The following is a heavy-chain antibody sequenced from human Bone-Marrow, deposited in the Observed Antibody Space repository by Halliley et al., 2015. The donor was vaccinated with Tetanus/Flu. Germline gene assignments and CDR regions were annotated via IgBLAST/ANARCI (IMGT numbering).Heavy chain of an antibody. D-gene: IGHD6-6*01. CDR2: IYSRGTT. Sequence: IGYIYSRGTTSYHPSLKSRLAISLDMSRTHFSLKLSSVTAADTAVYYCARASDYASSSRAFYWGQGTLVTVSS. V-gene: IGHV4-30-4*01. CDR3: ARASDYASSSRAFY. J-gene: IGHJ4*02.